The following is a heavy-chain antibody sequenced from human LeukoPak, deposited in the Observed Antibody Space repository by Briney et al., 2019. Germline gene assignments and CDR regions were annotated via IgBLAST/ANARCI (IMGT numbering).Heavy chain of an antibody. D-gene: IGHD1-26*01. V-gene: IGHV3-23*01. CDR3: ARSGRGGAFDI. CDR2: ISSSGNNT. Sequence: GSLRLSCAASGFTFNSYAMNWVRQAPGKGLEWVSTISSSGNNTYYTDSVKGRFTISRDNSKNTLFLQMNSLRADDTAVYYCARSGRGGAFDIWGQGTMVTVSS. J-gene: IGHJ3*02. CDR1: GFTFNSYA.